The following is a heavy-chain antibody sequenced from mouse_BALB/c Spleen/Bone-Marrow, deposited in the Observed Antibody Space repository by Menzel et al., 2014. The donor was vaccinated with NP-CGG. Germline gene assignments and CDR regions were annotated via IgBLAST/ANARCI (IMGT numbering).Heavy chain of an antibody. CDR2: IDPANGNT. J-gene: IGHJ3*01. CDR3: AIYYYCSLLFCY. V-gene: IGHV14-3*02. CDR1: GFNIKDTY. D-gene: IGHD1-1*01. Sequence: EAKLMESGAELVKPGASVKLSCTASGFNIKDTYMHWVKQRPEQGLEWIGRIDPANGNTKYDPKFQGKATITADTSSKTPFLHLRILPSELTAVYYCAIYYYCSLLFCYWGQGTLVTVSA.